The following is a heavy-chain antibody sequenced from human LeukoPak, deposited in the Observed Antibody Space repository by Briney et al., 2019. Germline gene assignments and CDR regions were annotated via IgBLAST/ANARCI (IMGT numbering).Heavy chain of an antibody. J-gene: IGHJ6*03. CDR3: ARWIAAAGRRGPYYYYMDV. V-gene: IGHV4-4*07. CDR1: GGSISSYY. CDR2: IYTSGST. Sequence: SETLSLTCTVSGGSISSYYWSWIRQPAGKGLEWIGRIYTSGSTNYNPSLKSRVTISVDTSKNQFSLKLSSVTAADTAVYYCARWIAAAGRRGPYYYYMDVWGKGTTVTVSS. D-gene: IGHD6-13*01.